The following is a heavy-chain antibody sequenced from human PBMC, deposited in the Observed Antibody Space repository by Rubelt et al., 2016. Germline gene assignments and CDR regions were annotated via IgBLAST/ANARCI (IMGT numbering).Heavy chain of an antibody. V-gene: IGHV3-11*05. D-gene: IGHD4-23*01. Sequence: RGESGGGVVRPGGSLRLSCAASGFSFDNSGMSWVRQAPGKGLEWVSYISSSSSYTNYADSVKGRFTISRDNAKNSLYLQLHSLTAEDTAMYYCARDGGGNFFDAAFHWGQGALVTVSS. CDR1: GFSFDNSG. CDR2: ISSSSSYT. CDR3: ARDGGGNFFDAAFH. J-gene: IGHJ4*02.